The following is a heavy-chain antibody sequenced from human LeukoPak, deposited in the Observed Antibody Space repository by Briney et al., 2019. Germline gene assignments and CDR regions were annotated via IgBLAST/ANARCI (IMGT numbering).Heavy chain of an antibody. CDR1: GDSISSSSSY. V-gene: IGHV4-39*07. D-gene: IGHD5-24*01. CDR3: ARGDGYKIPSGY. Sequence: SETLSLTCTVSGDSISSSSSYWGWIRQPPGKGLEWIGSIYYSGSTYYNPSLKSRVTISVDTSKNQFSLKLSSVTAADTAVYYCARGDGYKIPSGYWGQGTLVTVSS. CDR2: IYYSGST. J-gene: IGHJ4*02.